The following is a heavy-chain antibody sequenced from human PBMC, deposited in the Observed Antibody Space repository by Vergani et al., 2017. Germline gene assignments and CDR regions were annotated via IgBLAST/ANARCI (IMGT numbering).Heavy chain of an antibody. J-gene: IGHJ6*02. Sequence: QVQLQESGPGLVKPSQTLSLTCTVSGGSISSGGYYWSWIRQHPGKGLEWIGYIYYSGSTYYNPSLKSRVTISVDTSKNQFSLKLSSVTAADAAVYYCASGTSRYYYYYGMDVWGQGTTVTVSS. CDR3: ASGTSRYYYYYGMDV. V-gene: IGHV4-31*03. CDR1: GGSISSGGYY. CDR2: IYYSGST. D-gene: IGHD2-2*01.